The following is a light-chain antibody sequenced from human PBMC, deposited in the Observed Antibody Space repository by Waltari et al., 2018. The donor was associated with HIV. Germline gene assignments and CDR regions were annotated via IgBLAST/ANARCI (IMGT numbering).Light chain of an antibody. CDR2: AAS. Sequence: AIQMTQSPPSLPASTGDRVTITCRASQGVSNFLAWYQQKPGEAPNLLISAASTLHREVPSMFSGSGSDADFSLTISCLQSEDFATYYCQQYYSFPLTFGGGTRVEVK. J-gene: IGKJ4*01. V-gene: IGKV1-8*01. CDR3: QQYYSFPLT. CDR1: QGVSNF.